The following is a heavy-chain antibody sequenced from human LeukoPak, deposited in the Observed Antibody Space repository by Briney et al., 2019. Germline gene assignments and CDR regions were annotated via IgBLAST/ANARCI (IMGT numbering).Heavy chain of an antibody. CDR1: GFTFSGFA. CDR2: ISGTGGTP. J-gene: IGHJ4*02. Sequence: PGGSLRLSCAASGFTFSGFAMSWVRQAPGKGLEWVSTISGTGGTPYYADSVKGRFTISRDNSKNTLWLQMNSLRAEDTAVYYCAKWLDYWGQGTLVTVSS. CDR3: AKWLDY. V-gene: IGHV3-23*01.